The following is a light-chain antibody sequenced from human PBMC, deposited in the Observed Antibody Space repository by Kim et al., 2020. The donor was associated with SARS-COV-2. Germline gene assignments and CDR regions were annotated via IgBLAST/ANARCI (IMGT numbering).Light chain of an antibody. CDR2: DAS. V-gene: IGKV1-5*01. Sequence: DSQMTQSPSTLSASVGDRVTITCRAGENINSWLAWYQLKPGKSPKLLIYDASTLKTGVSSRFSGSGSGTEFTLTISSLQPDDFATYYCQRYNSYFGQGTKLEI. J-gene: IGKJ2*01. CDR3: QRYNSY. CDR1: ENINSW.